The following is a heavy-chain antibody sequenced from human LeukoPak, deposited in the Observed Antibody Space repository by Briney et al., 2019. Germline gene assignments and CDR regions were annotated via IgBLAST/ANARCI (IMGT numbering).Heavy chain of an antibody. Sequence: GESLKISFKGSGYGFTSYWIGWVRPMPGKGLEWMGIIYPGDSDTRYSPSFQGQVTISADKSISTAYLQWSSLKASDTAMYYCARSNGYYYDSSGYSYYFDYWGQGTLVTVSS. V-gene: IGHV5-51*01. CDR3: ARSNGYYYDSSGYSYYFDY. D-gene: IGHD3-22*01. J-gene: IGHJ4*02. CDR2: IYPGDSDT. CDR1: GYGFTSYW.